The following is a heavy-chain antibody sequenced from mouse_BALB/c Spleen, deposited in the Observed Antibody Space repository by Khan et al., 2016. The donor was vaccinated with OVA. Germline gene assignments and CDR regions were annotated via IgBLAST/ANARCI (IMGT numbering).Heavy chain of an antibody. Sequence: EVELVESGGGLVQPCGSLKLSCAASGFSFSSYGMSWVRQNLDKKLQLVATNNSNGGSTYYPECVKGRFTISRDNAKNTLYLQMSSLKSEDTAMYYCARMARTINWGQGTTLTVSS. CDR2: NNSNGGST. CDR3: ARMARTIN. V-gene: IGHV5-6-3*01. CDR1: GFSFSSYG. J-gene: IGHJ2*01.